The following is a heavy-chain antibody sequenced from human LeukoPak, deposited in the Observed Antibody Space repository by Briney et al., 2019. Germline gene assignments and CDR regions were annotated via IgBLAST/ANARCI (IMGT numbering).Heavy chain of an antibody. J-gene: IGHJ4*02. CDR1: GYTFPSYF. V-gene: IGHV1-46*01. CDR3: ARTAARRFAY. CDR2: INPTGGST. Sequence: HRASVKVSCKASGYTFPSYFMHWVRQAPGQGLEWMGIINPTGGSTTYAQKFQGRVTMTRDTSTSTVYMELSSLRSDDTAVYYCARTAARRFAYWGQGTLVTVSS. D-gene: IGHD6-6*01.